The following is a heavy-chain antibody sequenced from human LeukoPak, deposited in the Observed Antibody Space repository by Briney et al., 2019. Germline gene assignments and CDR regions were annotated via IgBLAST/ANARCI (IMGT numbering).Heavy chain of an antibody. D-gene: IGHD5-12*01. Sequence: GGSLRLSCAASGFTFSSYWMSWVRQAPGKGLEWLSRINNDGVSTSYADSVKGRFTISRDNAKNTLYLRMNSLRAEDTAIYYCARKPLSGGYGGTIDYWGQGTLVTVSP. CDR2: INNDGVST. V-gene: IGHV3-74*01. CDR1: GFTFSSYW. CDR3: ARKPLSGGYGGTIDY. J-gene: IGHJ4*02.